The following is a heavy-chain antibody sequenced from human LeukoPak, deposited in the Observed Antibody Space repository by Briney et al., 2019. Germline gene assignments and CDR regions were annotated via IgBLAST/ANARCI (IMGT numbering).Heavy chain of an antibody. CDR1: GFTFSSYE. V-gene: IGHV3-7*01. J-gene: IGHJ5*02. CDR2: IKEDGSEK. Sequence: PGGSLRLSCAASGFTFSSYEMNWVRQAPGKGPEWVANIKEDGSEKYYVDSVRGRLTISRDNAKNSLYLQMNSLRAEDTGVYFCRPGHYDSYAWDQGTLVTVSS. D-gene: IGHD5-12*01. CDR3: RPGHYDSYA.